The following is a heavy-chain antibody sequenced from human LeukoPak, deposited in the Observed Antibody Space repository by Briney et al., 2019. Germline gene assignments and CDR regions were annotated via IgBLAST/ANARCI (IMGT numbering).Heavy chain of an antibody. CDR1: GGSISSTSYY. Sequence: PSETLSLTCTVSGGSISSTSYYWGWIRQPPGKGLEWIGSNYYSGSTYYNPSLKSRVTISVDTSKNQFSLKLSSVTAADTAVYYCGRLFYDFWSGHYYYYMDVWGKGTTVTVSS. J-gene: IGHJ6*03. D-gene: IGHD3-3*01. CDR2: NYYSGST. CDR3: GRLFYDFWSGHYYYYMDV. V-gene: IGHV4-39*01.